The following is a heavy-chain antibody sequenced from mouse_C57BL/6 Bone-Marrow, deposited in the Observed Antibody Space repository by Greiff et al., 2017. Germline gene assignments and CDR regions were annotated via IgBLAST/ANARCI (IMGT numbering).Heavy chain of an antibody. V-gene: IGHV1-63*01. CDR2: IYPGGGYT. Sequence: QVQLQQSGAELVRPGTSVKMSCKASGYTFTNYWIGWAKQRPGHGLEWIGDIYPGGGYTNYNEKFKGKATLTADKSSSTAYMQFSSLTSEDSAIYYCASGDLLYAMDYWGQGTSVTVSS. D-gene: IGHD3-3*01. J-gene: IGHJ4*01. CDR1: GYTFTNYW. CDR3: ASGDLLYAMDY.